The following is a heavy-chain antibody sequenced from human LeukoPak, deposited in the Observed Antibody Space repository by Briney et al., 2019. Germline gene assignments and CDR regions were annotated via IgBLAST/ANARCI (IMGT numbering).Heavy chain of an antibody. J-gene: IGHJ5*02. CDR2: IYHSGSI. D-gene: IGHD3-3*01. Sequence: SETLSLTCSVSDYSISSGYYWGWIRQPPGKGLEWIGTIYHSGSIYYNPSLKSRVTISVDTSKNQFSLKLSSVTAADTAVYHCARDRPLLGAWSWFDPWGQGTLVTVSS. V-gene: IGHV4-38-2*02. CDR3: ARDRPLLGAWSWFDP. CDR1: DYSISSGYY.